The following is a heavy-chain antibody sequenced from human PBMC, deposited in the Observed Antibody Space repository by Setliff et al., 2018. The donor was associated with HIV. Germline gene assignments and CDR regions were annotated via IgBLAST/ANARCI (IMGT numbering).Heavy chain of an antibody. J-gene: IGHJ4*02. CDR2: IFYSGSA. CDR1: GGSISSSSYY. D-gene: IGHD1-7*01. CDR3: ARIGTPRTIDY. V-gene: IGHV4-39*07. Sequence: PSETLSLTCTVSGGSISSSSYYWGWIRQPPGKGREWIGSIFYSGSANYSPSLKSRITISVGTSKNQFSLKLSSVTAADTAVYYCARIGTPRTIDYWGQGTLVTVS.